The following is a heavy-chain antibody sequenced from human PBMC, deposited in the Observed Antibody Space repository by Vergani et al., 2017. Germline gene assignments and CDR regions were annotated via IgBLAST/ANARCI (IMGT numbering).Heavy chain of an antibody. J-gene: IGHJ4*02. CDR2: ISARYPST. D-gene: IGHD3-22*01. Sequence: EVQLLQSGGGVIQPGGSVRLSCAASGFTFSAYPMTWVRQAPGKGLEWVSAISARYPSTYYADSVKGRFTISRDNSKNMLYLQMNSLRAEDTAVYYCVRLSYDTTPYLQGGYDCWGQGTLVSVSS. V-gene: IGHV3-23*01. CDR1: GFTFSAYP. CDR3: VRLSYDTTPYLQGGYDC.